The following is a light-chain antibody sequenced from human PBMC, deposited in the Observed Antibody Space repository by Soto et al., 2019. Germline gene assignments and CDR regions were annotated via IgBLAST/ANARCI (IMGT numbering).Light chain of an antibody. V-gene: IGLV2-14*01. J-gene: IGLJ1*01. CDR1: SSDVGGYTF. CDR2: EVS. Sequence: QSALTQPASVSGSPGQSITISCTGTSSDVGGYTFVSWYQQHPGKAPKLMIYEVSNRPSGVSNRFSGSKSGNTASLTISGLQAEDEADYYCSSYTSSSTYVFGTGTMLTVL. CDR3: SSYTSSSTYV.